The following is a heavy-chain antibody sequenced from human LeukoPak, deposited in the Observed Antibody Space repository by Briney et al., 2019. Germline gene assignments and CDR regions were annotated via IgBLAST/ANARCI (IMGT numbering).Heavy chain of an antibody. CDR1: GVSIKNYW. J-gene: IGHJ4*02. D-gene: IGHD6-19*01. V-gene: IGHV4-59*08. CDR3: ARGLFQWPARIDY. CDR2: FDNSGST. Sequence: SEALSLPWTVSGVSIKNYWWGWIRPPPGEGGEGIVFFDNSGSTNYHPSLKSRVTISVDTSKNQVSLKLKSVTAADTAVYYCARGLFQWPARIDYWGQGTLVTVSS.